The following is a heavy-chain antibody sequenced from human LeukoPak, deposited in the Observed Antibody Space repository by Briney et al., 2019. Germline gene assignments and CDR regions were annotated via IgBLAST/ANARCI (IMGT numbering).Heavy chain of an antibody. CDR2: ISAYNGNT. Sequence: EASVTVSCTASGYTFTSYGISWVRQAPGQGLEWMGWISAYNGNTNYAQKLQGRVTMTTDTSTSTAYMELRSLRSDDTAVYYCARDPQQLLTLLDYWGQGTLVTVSS. J-gene: IGHJ4*02. CDR3: ARDPQQLLTLLDY. V-gene: IGHV1-18*01. CDR1: GYTFTSYG. D-gene: IGHD6-13*01.